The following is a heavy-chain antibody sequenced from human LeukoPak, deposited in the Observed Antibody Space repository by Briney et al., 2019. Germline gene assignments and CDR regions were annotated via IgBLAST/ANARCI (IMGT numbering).Heavy chain of an antibody. D-gene: IGHD3-10*01. CDR2: ISAYNGNT. Sequence: ASVKLSCKASGYTFTSYGISWVRQAPGQGLEWMGCISAYNGNTNYAQKLQGRVTMTTDTSTRTAYMELRSLRSDDTAVYYCARDNGGHYYGSGCDYWGQGTLVTVSS. CDR1: GYTFTSYG. V-gene: IGHV1-18*04. J-gene: IGHJ4*02. CDR3: ARDNGGHYYGSGCDY.